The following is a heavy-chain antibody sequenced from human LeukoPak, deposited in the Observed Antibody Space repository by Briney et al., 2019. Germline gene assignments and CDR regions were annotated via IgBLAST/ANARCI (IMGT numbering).Heavy chain of an antibody. CDR3: AELGITMIGGV. V-gene: IGHV3-73*01. CDR1: GFTFSGST. D-gene: IGHD3-10*02. CDR2: IRSKANSYAT. Sequence: GGSLKLSCAASGFTFSGSTMHWVRQASGKGLEWVGRIRSKANSYATTYSESVKGRFTISRDDSKNTAYLQMNSLRAEDTAVYYCAELGITMIGGVWGKGTTVTISS. J-gene: IGHJ6*04.